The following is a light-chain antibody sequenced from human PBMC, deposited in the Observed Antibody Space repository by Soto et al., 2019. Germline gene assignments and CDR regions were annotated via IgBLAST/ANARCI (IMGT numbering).Light chain of an antibody. Sequence: DIQMTQSPPTLSASVGDRVTLTCRASQTITTWLAWYQQKPGKAPKLLIYDASSLESGVPSRFSGSGSGTEFTLTISSLQPDDFATDYCHQYNTYPWTFGQGTKVEI. CDR2: DAS. V-gene: IGKV1-5*01. CDR1: QTITTW. J-gene: IGKJ1*01. CDR3: HQYNTYPWT.